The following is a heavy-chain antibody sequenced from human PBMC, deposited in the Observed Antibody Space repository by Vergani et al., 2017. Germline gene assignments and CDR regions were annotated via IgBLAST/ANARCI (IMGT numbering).Heavy chain of an antibody. J-gene: IGHJ6*02. CDR2: INHSGST. CDR3: ARDSLLYDFWSGYPYYYGMDV. V-gene: IGHV4-34*01. CDR1: GGSFSGYS. D-gene: IGHD3-3*01. Sequence: QVQLQQWGAGLLKPSETLSLTCAVYGGSFSGYSWSWIRQPPGKGLEWFGEINHSGSTNYNPSLKSRVTISVDTSKNQFSLKLSSVTAADTAVYYCARDSLLYDFWSGYPYYYGMDVWGQGTTVTVSS.